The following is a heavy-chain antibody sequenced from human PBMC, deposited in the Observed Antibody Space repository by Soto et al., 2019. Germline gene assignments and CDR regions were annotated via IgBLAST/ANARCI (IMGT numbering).Heavy chain of an antibody. V-gene: IGHV4-34*01. J-gene: IGHJ5*02. CDR2: INHSGST. D-gene: IGHD3-10*01. CDR1: GGSFSGYY. CDR3: ARITMVRGVGTFNGRFDP. Sequence: PSETLSLTCAVYGGSFSGYYWSWIRQPPGKGLEWIGEINHSGSTNYNPSLKSRVTISVDTSKNQFSLKLSSVTAADTAVYYCARITMVRGVGTFNGRFDPWGQGTLITVSS.